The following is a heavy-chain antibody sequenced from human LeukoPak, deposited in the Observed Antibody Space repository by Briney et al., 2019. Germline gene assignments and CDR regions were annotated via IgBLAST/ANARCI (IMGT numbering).Heavy chain of an antibody. J-gene: IGHJ5*02. CDR1: GXSISGYY. CDR3: ARDIRGSGSNNWFDP. CDR2: IYYSGST. V-gene: IGHV4-59*01. Sequence: SETLSLTCTVSGXSISGYYWSWIRQPPGKGLEWIGYIYYSGSTNSNPSLKSRVTISVDTSRDQFSLKLSSVTAADTALYYCARDIRGSGSNNWFDPWGQGTLVTVSP. D-gene: IGHD3-10*01.